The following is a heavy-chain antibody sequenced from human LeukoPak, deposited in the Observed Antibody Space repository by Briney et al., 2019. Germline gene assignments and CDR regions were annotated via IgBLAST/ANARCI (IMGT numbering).Heavy chain of an antibody. CDR1: GGSIFSYY. V-gene: IGHV4-59*08. J-gene: IGHJ5*02. Sequence: SETLSLTCTVSGGSIFSYYWSWIRQPPGKGLEWMGYIYYSGSTNYNPSLKSRVTISVDTSKNQFSLKLSSVTAADTAVYYCARHSTSGWNWFDPWGQGTLVTVSS. CDR3: ARHSTSGWNWFDP. D-gene: IGHD6-19*01. CDR2: IYYSGST.